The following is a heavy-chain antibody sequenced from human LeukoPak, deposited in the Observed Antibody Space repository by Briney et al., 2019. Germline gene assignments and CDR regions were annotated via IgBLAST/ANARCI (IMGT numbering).Heavy chain of an antibody. CDR1: GYTFTSYG. Sequence: ASVKVSCKASGYTFTSYGISWVRQAPGQGLEWMGWISAYNGNTNYAQKLQGRVTITADKSTSTAYMELSSLRSEDTAVYYCARDKCGGDCYNWFDPWGQGTLVTVSS. CDR3: ARDKCGGDCYNWFDP. V-gene: IGHV1-18*01. CDR2: ISAYNGNT. J-gene: IGHJ5*02. D-gene: IGHD2-21*02.